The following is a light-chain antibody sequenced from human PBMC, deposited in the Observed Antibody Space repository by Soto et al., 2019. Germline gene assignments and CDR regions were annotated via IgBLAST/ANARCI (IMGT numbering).Light chain of an antibody. Sequence: DIQLTQSPSFLSASVGDRVTITCRASQDIANYLAWYQQKPGKAPKFLIYATSTFQSGLPSRFSGSGSGTEFTLTISSLQPEDFATDYCQQVNSYPLTFGGGTKVEIK. CDR1: QDIANY. V-gene: IGKV1-9*01. CDR2: ATS. J-gene: IGKJ4*01. CDR3: QQVNSYPLT.